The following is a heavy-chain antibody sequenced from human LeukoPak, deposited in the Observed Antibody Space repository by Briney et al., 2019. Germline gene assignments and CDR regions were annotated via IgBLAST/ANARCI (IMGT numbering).Heavy chain of an antibody. J-gene: IGHJ4*02. CDR3: ARARSGYLYVFDY. D-gene: IGHD3-3*01. CDR2: IYYSGST. CDR1: GGSISSCY. V-gene: IGHV4-59*01. Sequence: PSETLSLTCTVSGGSISSCYWSWIRQPPGKGLEWIGYIYYSGSTNYNPSLKSRVTISVDTSKNQFSLKLSSVTAADTAVYYCARARSGYLYVFDYWGQGTLVTVSS.